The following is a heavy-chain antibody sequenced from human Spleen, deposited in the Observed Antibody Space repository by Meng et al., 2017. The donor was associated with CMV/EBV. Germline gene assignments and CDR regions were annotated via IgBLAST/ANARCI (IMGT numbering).Heavy chain of an antibody. CDR1: GYTFTGYY. Sequence: ASVKVSCKASGYTFTGYYIHWVRRAPGQGLEWMGWINPNNGRTNYAQKFQGRVTLTRDTSITTAYMELSGLRSDDTAVYYCARGGYVGLRLGELPSWGQGSLVTVSS. CDR3: ARGGYVGLRLGELPS. J-gene: IGHJ1*01. V-gene: IGHV1-2*02. D-gene: IGHD3-16*01. CDR2: INPNNGRT.